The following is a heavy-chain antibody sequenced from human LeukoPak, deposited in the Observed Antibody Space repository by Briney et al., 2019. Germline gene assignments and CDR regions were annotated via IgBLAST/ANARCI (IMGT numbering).Heavy chain of an antibody. CDR2: MNPNSGNT. J-gene: IGHJ5*02. D-gene: IGHD3-16*01. Sequence: GASVKVSCKASGYTFTSYDINWVRQATGQGLEWMGWMNPNSGNTGYAQEFQGRVTMTRNTSISTAYMELSSLRSEDTAVYYCARGSSYDYALGWFDPWGQGTLVTVSS. CDR3: ARGSSYDYALGWFDP. V-gene: IGHV1-8*01. CDR1: GYTFTSYD.